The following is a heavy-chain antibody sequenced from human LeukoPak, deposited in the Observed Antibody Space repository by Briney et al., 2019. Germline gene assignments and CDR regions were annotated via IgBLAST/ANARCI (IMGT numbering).Heavy chain of an antibody. Sequence: PSETLSLTCAVYGGSFSGYYWSWIRQPPGKGLEWIGEINHSGSTNYNPSLKSRVTISVDTSKNQFFLKLSSVTAADTAVYYCARDGENPHYDYWGQGTLVTVSS. D-gene: IGHD3-10*01. CDR1: GGSFSGYY. J-gene: IGHJ4*02. CDR2: INHSGST. CDR3: ARDGENPHYDY. V-gene: IGHV4-34*01.